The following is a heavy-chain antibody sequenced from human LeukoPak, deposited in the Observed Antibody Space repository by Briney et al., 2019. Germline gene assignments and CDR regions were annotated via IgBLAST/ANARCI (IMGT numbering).Heavy chain of an antibody. CDR2: IYTSGST. Sequence: SETLSLTCTASGGSISSYYWSWIRQPAGKGLEWIGRIYTSGSTNYNPSLKSRVTISVDTSKNQFSLKLSSVTAADTAVYYCARGMVRGVLEWFDPWGQGTLVTVSS. V-gene: IGHV4-4*07. J-gene: IGHJ5*02. CDR1: GGSISSYY. CDR3: ARGMVRGVLEWFDP. D-gene: IGHD3-10*01.